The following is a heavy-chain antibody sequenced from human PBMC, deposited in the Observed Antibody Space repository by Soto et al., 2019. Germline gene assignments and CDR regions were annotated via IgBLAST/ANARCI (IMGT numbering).Heavy chain of an antibody. CDR3: ARGRYCSGGSCYGETNWFDP. V-gene: IGHV4-4*02. D-gene: IGHD2-15*01. Sequence: QVQLQESGPGLVKPSGTLSLTCAVSGGSISSSNWWSWVRQPPGKGLEWIGEIYHSGSTNYNPSLKSRVTISVDKSKNQSSLKLSSVTAADTAVYYCARGRYCSGGSCYGETNWFDPWGQGTLVTVSS. CDR2: IYHSGST. CDR1: GGSISSSNW. J-gene: IGHJ5*02.